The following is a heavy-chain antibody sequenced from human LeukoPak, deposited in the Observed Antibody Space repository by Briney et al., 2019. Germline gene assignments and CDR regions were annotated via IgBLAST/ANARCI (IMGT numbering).Heavy chain of an antibody. CDR1: GGTFSNYA. CDR3: ARDYCSSTSCLFDY. J-gene: IGHJ4*02. D-gene: IGHD2-2*01. V-gene: IGHV1-46*01. CDR2: INPSGGST. Sequence: GASVKVSCKASGGTFSNYAINWVRQAPGQGREWMGIINPSGGSTSYAQKFQGRVTMTRDTSTSTVYMELSSLRSEDTAVYYCARDYCSSTSCLFDYWGQGTLVTVSS.